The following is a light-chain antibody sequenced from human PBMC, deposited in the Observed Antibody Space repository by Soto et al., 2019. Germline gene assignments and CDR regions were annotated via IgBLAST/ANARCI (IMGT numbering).Light chain of an antibody. J-gene: IGKJ1*01. V-gene: IGKV1-5*01. CDR3: QQYNSYWT. CDR1: ESIGRW. CDR2: DVS. Sequence: DIQMTQSPSTLSAFVGDRVTITCRASESIGRWLAWYQQKPGKAPKLLIYDVSSLESGVPSRFSGSGSGTEFILTISSLQPDDFATYYCQQYNSYWTFGPGTKVEIK.